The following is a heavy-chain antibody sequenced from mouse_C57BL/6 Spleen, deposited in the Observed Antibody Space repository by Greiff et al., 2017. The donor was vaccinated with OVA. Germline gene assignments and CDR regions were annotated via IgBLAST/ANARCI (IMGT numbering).Heavy chain of an antibody. D-gene: IGHD2-4*01. J-gene: IGHJ2*01. Sequence: QVQLQQSGAELARPGASVKLSCKASGYTFTSYGISWVKQRTGQGLEWIGEIYPRSGNTYYNEKFKGKATLTADKSSSTAYMELRSLTSEDSAVYFCAREAYDYDGGTWFDYWGQGTTLTVSS. CDR3: AREAYDYDGGTWFDY. CDR2: IYPRSGNT. CDR1: GYTFTSYG. V-gene: IGHV1-81*01.